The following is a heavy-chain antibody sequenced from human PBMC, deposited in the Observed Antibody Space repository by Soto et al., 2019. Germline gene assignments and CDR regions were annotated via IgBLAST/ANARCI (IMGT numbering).Heavy chain of an antibody. J-gene: IGHJ4*02. V-gene: IGHV3-9*01. CDR2: IHGVSVNI. Sequence: DVQLVESGGGLVQPGRSLRLSCAASGFTFANYAMYWVRQAPGKGLELVANIHGVSVNIAYADSVKGRFTISRDNAKNSLYLQMNSLRAEDTALYYCAKRASMVRGLIYFDYWGQGTLVTVSS. CDR3: AKRASMVRGLIYFDY. D-gene: IGHD3-10*01. CDR1: GFTFANYA.